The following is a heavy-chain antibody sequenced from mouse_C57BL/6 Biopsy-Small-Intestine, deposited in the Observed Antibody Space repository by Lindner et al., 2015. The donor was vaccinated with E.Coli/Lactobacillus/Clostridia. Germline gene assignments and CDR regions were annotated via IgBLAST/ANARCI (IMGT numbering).Heavy chain of an antibody. D-gene: IGHD2-4*01. Sequence: VQLQESGPELVKPGASVKISCKASGYAFSRTWMNWVKQRPGKGLEWIGRIYPGDGDIFYNQKFKGKATLTVDKSSSAAHMELRSLTSEDSAVYYCVRKERTNYVFDYWGQGTTLTVSS. CDR1: GYAFSRTW. J-gene: IGHJ2*01. V-gene: IGHV1-82*01. CDR3: VRKERTNYVFDY. CDR2: IYPGDGDI.